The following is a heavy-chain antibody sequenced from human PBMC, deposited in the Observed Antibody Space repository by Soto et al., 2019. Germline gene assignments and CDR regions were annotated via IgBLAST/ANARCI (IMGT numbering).Heavy chain of an antibody. CDR1: GFSFDNYC. CDR3: AQLGLMTFSHKHYFNH. D-gene: IGHD3-16*01. Sequence: EVQLLESGGDLVQPGGSLRLSCVASGFSFDNYCMSWVRQAPGKGLEWGSAIKSDGTSTYYAASVEDRFTISRDNSKNTLYLQLNSLRAEDTAVYYCAQLGLMTFSHKHYFNHWGRGTLVTVSS. CDR2: IKSDGTST. J-gene: IGHJ4*02. V-gene: IGHV3-23*01.